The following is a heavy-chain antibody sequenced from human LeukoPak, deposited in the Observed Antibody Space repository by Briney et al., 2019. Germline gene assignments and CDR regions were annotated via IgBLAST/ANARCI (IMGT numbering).Heavy chain of an antibody. V-gene: IGHV3-21*01. Sequence: PGGSLRLSCSASGFSFTTYSMNWVRQAPGKGLEWVSSITSSSRYIYYADSMKGRFTISRDNAKNSLYLQMNSLRAEDTAVYYCTRNYPIYNYGSFFDFGGQGTLVTVSS. CDR1: GFSFTTYS. CDR2: ITSSSRYI. D-gene: IGHD5-18*01. J-gene: IGHJ4*02. CDR3: TRNYPIYNYGSFFDF.